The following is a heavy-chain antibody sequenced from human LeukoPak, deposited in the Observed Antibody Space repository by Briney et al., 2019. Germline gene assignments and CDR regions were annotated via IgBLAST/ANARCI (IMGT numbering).Heavy chain of an antibody. CDR1: GGSISSDY. CDR3: ARRAGAYSHPYDY. V-gene: IGHV4-4*07. D-gene: IGHD4/OR15-4a*01. CDR2: ISTSGST. Sequence: SETLSLTCSVSGGSISSDYWTWIRQPAGKGLEWIGRISTSGSTNYNPSLKSRVTMSVDTSKKQFSLKLSSVTAADTAVYYCARRAGAYSHPYDYWGQGTLVTVSS. J-gene: IGHJ4*02.